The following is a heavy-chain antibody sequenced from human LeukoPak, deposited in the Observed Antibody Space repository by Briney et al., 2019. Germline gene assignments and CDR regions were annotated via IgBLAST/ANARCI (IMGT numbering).Heavy chain of an antibody. CDR3: ARAKGDY. CDR2: IYYSGST. Sequence: SETLSLTCTVSGGSISSSTYYWGWIRQPPGKGLEWIGNIYYSGSTYSNPSLKSRVTISIDTSKNQFSLKLRSVTAADTAVYYCARAKGDYWGQGTLVTVSS. CDR1: GGSISSSTYY. J-gene: IGHJ4*02. V-gene: IGHV4-39*07.